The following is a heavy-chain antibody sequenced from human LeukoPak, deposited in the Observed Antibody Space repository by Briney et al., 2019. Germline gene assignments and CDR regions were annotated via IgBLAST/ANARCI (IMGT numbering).Heavy chain of an antibody. D-gene: IGHD6-13*01. V-gene: IGHV4-4*08. Sequence: SETLSLTCTVSGLSISSFYWSWIRQPPGKGLQWIGYIYDSGITNYNPSLKSRVTISVDTSKNLFSLKMNSVTAADTAVYYCARGGNGYRIEAAGTTRFDPWGQGTLVTVSS. CDR3: ARGGNGYRIEAAGTTRFDP. CDR2: IYDSGIT. CDR1: GLSISSFY. J-gene: IGHJ5*02.